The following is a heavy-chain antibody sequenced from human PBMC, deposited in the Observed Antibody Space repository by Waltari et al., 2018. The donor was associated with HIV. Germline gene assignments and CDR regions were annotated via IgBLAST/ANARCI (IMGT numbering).Heavy chain of an antibody. CDR1: GYTFTSSY. D-gene: IGHD2-8*01. CDR2: INTRDGST. V-gene: IGHV1-46*01. Sequence: QVQLVQSGAEVKKPGASVKVSCKASGYTFTSSYMHWVRQAPGQGLAWMGVINTRDGSTRYEQKFQGRVTMTRDTSTSTVNMEVSSLRSEDTAVYYCARVEGYCTNGVCYIQGWFDPWGQGTLVTVSS. CDR3: ARVEGYCTNGVCYIQGWFDP. J-gene: IGHJ5*02.